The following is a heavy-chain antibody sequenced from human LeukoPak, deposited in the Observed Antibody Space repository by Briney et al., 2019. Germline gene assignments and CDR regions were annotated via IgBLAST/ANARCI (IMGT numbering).Heavy chain of an antibody. Sequence: SVKVSCKASGGTFSSYAISWVRQAPGQGLEWMGRIIPILGIANYAQKFQGRVTITADKSTSTAYMELSSLRSEDTAVYYCARDCGYSYGYSYYYYYGMDVWGQGTTVTVSS. CDR2: IIPILGIA. J-gene: IGHJ6*02. D-gene: IGHD5-18*01. CDR1: GGTFSSYA. CDR3: ARDCGYSYGYSYYYYYGMDV. V-gene: IGHV1-69*04.